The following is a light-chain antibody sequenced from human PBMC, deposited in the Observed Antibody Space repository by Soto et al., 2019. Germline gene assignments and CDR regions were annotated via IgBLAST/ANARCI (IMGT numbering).Light chain of an antibody. CDR2: AAS. CDR1: QSISSY. Sequence: DIQMTQSPSSLSASVGDRVTITCRASQSISSYLNWYQQKPGKAPKLLIYAASSLQSGVLSRFSGSGSGTDFTLTISSLQPEDFATYYCQQSYTTPYTFGQGNKLEIK. V-gene: IGKV1-39*01. J-gene: IGKJ2*01. CDR3: QQSYTTPYT.